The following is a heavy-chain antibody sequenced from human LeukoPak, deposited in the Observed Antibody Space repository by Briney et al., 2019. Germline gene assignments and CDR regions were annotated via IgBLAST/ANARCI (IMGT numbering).Heavy chain of an antibody. Sequence: PSETLSLTCTVSGGSISSSSYYWGWIRQPPGKGLEWIGYIYYSGSTNYNPSLKSRVTISVDTSKNQFSLKLSSVTAADTAVYYCARVVWPNWFDPWGQGTLVTVSS. J-gene: IGHJ5*02. D-gene: IGHD2-15*01. CDR1: GGSISSSSYY. CDR3: ARVVWPNWFDP. V-gene: IGHV4-61*05. CDR2: IYYSGST.